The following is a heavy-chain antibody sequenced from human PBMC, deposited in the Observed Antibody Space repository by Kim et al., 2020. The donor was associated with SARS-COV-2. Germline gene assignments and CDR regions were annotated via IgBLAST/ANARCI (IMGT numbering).Heavy chain of an antibody. J-gene: IGHJ4*02. D-gene: IGHD2-2*02. CDR3: ARASQYRSFDY. CDR2: T. Sequence: TTSNPSLQSRVTISVDTSKNQFSLKLSSVTAADTAVYYCARASQYRSFDYWGQGTLVTVSS. V-gene: IGHV4-34*01.